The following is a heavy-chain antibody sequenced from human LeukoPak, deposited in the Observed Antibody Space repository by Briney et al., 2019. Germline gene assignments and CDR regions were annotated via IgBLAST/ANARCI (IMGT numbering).Heavy chain of an antibody. CDR1: GYSFTNYW. J-gene: IGHJ4*02. D-gene: IGHD1-26*01. Sequence: KPGESLKISCKGSGYSFTNYWIGWVRQMPGKGLEWMGIIYPGDSDTRYIPSFQGQVTISADKSISTAYLQWSSLKDSDTAMYYCARRVDSYWFFDYWGQGTLVTVSS. CDR3: ARRVDSYWFFDY. V-gene: IGHV5-51*01. CDR2: IYPGDSDT.